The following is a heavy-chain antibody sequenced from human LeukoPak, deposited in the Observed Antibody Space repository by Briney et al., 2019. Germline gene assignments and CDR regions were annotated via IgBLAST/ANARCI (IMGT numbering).Heavy chain of an antibody. J-gene: IGHJ4*02. Sequence: SETLSLTCTVSGGSISSSSDYWGWIRQPPGEGLEWIGSINYSGRTYYNPSLKSRVTISVDTSKNQFSVKLSSVTAADTTVYYCARLTVGYCGGGSCAGWDYWGQGTLVTVSS. D-gene: IGHD2-15*01. CDR1: GGSISSSSDY. CDR3: ARLTVGYCGGGSCAGWDY. V-gene: IGHV4-39*01. CDR2: INYSGRT.